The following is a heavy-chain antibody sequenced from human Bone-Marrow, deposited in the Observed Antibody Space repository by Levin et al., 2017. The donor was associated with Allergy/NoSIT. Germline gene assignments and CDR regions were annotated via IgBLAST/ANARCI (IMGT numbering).Heavy chain of an antibody. V-gene: IGHV4-34*01. D-gene: IGHD3-10*01. CDR2: INHSGST. Sequence: SETLSLTCAVYGGSFSGYYWSWIRQPPGKGLEWIGEINHSGSTNYNPSLKSRVTISVDTSKNQFSLKLSSVTAADTAVYYCARLGYYYGSGRLDWGQGTLVTVSS. J-gene: IGHJ4*02. CDR3: ARLGYYYGSGRLD. CDR1: GGSFSGYY.